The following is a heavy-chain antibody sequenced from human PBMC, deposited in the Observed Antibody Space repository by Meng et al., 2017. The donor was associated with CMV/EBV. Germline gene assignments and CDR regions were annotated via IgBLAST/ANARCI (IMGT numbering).Heavy chain of an antibody. D-gene: IGHD5-18*01. Sequence: SETLSLTCAVYGGSFSGYYWGWSRQPPGKGLEWIGEINHSGSTNYNPSLKSRVTISVDTSKNQFSLKLSSVTAADTAVYYCARGGYSYGFDYWGQGTLVTVSS. CDR1: GGSFSGYY. CDR3: ARGGYSYGFDY. J-gene: IGHJ4*02. V-gene: IGHV4-34*01. CDR2: INHSGST.